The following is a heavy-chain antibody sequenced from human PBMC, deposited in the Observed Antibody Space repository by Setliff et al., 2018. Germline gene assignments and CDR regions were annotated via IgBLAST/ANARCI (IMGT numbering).Heavy chain of an antibody. J-gene: IGHJ5*02. CDR1: GGSISSGSYY. CDR2: IYTSGST. V-gene: IGHV4-61*02. CDR3: ARDQYNFWSGYFYESSWFDP. Sequence: SETLSLTCTVPGGSISSGSYYWSWIRQPAGRGLEWIGRIYTSGSTNYNPSLKSRVTISVDTSKNQFSLKLGSVTAADTAVYYCARDQYNFWSGYFYESSWFDPWGQGTLVTVSS. D-gene: IGHD3-3*01.